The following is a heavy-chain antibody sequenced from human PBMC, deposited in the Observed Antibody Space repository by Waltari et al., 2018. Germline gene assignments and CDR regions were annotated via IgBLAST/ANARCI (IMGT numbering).Heavy chain of an antibody. J-gene: IGHJ2*01. D-gene: IGHD7-27*01. V-gene: IGHV1-24*01. Sequence: QVQLVQSGAEVKKPGASVKVSCKVSGYTLTELSMHWVRQAPGKGLEWMGGCDPEDVETIYAQKFQGRVTRTEDTSTDTAYMELSSLRSEDTAVYYCATDLQLGRYFDLWGRGTLVTVSS. CDR3: ATDLQLGRYFDL. CDR2: CDPEDVET. CDR1: GYTLTELS.